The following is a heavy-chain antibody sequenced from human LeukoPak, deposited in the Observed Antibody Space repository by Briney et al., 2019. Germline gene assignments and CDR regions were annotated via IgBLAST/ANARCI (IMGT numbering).Heavy chain of an antibody. J-gene: IGHJ4*02. Sequence: GGSLRLSCAAPGFTFSSYGMYWVRQAPGKGLEWVEFIRYDGSNKYYADSVKGRFTISRDNSKNTLYLQMNSLRAEDTAVYYCAKGLYGENFDYWGQGTLVTVSS. CDR1: GFTFSSYG. CDR2: IRYDGSNK. D-gene: IGHD4-17*01. CDR3: AKGLYGENFDY. V-gene: IGHV3-30*02.